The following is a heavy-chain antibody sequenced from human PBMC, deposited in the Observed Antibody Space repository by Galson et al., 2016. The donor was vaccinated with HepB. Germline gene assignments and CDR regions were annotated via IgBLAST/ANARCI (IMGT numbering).Heavy chain of an antibody. V-gene: IGHV3-33*01. J-gene: IGHJ6*02. CDR3: ARFGGSLGMDV. Sequence: SLRLSCAASGFTFSDFGMHWVRQAPGKGLGWGAVIWFDGSNKHYADSVKGRFPISRDNSKKTLYLQMNSLTAEDTAVYYCARFGGSLGMDVWGQGTTVTVAS. CDR2: IWFDGSNK. D-gene: IGHD2-15*01. CDR1: GFTFSDFG.